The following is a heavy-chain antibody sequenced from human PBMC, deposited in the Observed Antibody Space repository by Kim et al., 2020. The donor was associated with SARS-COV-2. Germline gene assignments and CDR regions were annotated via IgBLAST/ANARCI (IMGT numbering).Heavy chain of an antibody. J-gene: IGHJ5*02. Sequence: RYGPSVQGQVTISADESISTAYLQWSSLKASDTAMYYCARHDPSAAWFDPWGQGTLVTVSS. V-gene: IGHV5-51*01. CDR3: ARHDPSAAWFDP. D-gene: IGHD6-25*01.